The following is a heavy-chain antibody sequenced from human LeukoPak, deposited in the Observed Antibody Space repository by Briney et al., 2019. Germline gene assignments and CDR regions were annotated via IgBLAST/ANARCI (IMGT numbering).Heavy chain of an antibody. D-gene: IGHD6-19*01. CDR1: GFTFSDYY. Sequence: HPGGSLRLSCAASGFTFSDYYMSWVRQAPGKGLEWVSVIYSGGSTYYADSVKGRFTISRDNSKNTLYLQMNSLRAEDTAVYYCARDSRLRSSGWYVHSYYFDYWGQGTLVTVSS. V-gene: IGHV3-66*01. CDR3: ARDSRLRSSGWYVHSYYFDY. CDR2: IYSGGST. J-gene: IGHJ4*02.